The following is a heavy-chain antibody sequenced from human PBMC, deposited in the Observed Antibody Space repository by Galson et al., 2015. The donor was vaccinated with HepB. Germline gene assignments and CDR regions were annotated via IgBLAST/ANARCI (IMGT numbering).Heavy chain of an antibody. CDR3: ARVQQQLAYYYYYGMDV. D-gene: IGHD6-13*01. V-gene: IGHV3-30-3*01. CDR1: GFTFRNYA. J-gene: IGHJ6*02. Sequence: SLRLSCAASGFTFRNYAIHWVRQAPGKGLEWVAVISYDGSNKYYADSVKGRFTISRDNSKNTLYLQMNSLRAEDTAVYYCARVQQQLAYYYYYGMDVWGQGTTVTVSS. CDR2: ISYDGSNK.